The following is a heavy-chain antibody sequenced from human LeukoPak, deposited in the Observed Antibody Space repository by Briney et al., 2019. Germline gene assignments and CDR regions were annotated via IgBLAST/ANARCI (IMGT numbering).Heavy chain of an antibody. CDR2: ISGSGGST. J-gene: IGHJ6*02. CDR1: GFTFSNYA. D-gene: IGHD3-9*01. Sequence: GGSLRLSCAASGFTFSNYAMSWVRQAPGKGLEWVSAISGSGGSTYYADSVKGRFTISRDNSKNTLYLQMNSLRAEDTAVYYCAKDSRYDILTGYYIHYYYYYGMDVWGQGTTVTVSS. CDR3: AKDSRYDILTGYYIHYYYYYGMDV. V-gene: IGHV3-23*01.